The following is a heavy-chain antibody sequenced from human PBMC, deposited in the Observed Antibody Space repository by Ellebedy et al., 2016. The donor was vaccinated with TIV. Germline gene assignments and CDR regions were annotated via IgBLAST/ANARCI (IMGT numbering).Heavy chain of an antibody. CDR3: AKDRFSSAWYGGYFDD. CDR2: ISGSGDSP. Sequence: GESLKISCAASGFTFSSYAMSWVRPAPGKGLEWVSAISGSGDSPHYADSVKGRFTISRDTSKNTLYLKMNSLRAEDTAVYYCAKDRFSSAWYGGYFDDWGQGTLVTVSS. J-gene: IGHJ4*02. D-gene: IGHD6-19*01. CDR1: GFTFSSYA. V-gene: IGHV3-23*01.